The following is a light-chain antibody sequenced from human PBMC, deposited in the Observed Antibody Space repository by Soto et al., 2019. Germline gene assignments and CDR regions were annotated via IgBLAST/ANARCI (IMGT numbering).Light chain of an antibody. J-gene: IGKJ5*01. Sequence: EIVLTQSPATLSLSPGEIATLSCRASQSVSSCLAWYQQKPGQAPRLLIYDASNRATGIPARFSGSGSGTDFTLTISGLEPEDFAVYYCQQYGSSPLISFGQGTRLEIK. CDR2: DAS. CDR1: QSVSSC. CDR3: QQYGSSPLIS. V-gene: IGKV3-11*01.